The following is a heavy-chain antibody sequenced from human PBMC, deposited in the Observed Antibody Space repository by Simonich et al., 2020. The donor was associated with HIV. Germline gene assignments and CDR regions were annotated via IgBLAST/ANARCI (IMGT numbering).Heavy chain of an antibody. CDR2: INPNRGGT. Sequence: QVQLVQSGAELKKPGASVKVSCKASGYTFTPYYMHWVRQAPGQGLEWRGRINPNRGGTNYAQKFQGRVTMTSDTSISTADMELSRLSSDDTAVYYCVRVSIAAAHRHFDYWGQGTLVTVSS. J-gene: IGHJ4*02. CDR1: GYTFTPYY. CDR3: VRVSIAAAHRHFDY. D-gene: IGHD6-13*01. V-gene: IGHV1-2*06.